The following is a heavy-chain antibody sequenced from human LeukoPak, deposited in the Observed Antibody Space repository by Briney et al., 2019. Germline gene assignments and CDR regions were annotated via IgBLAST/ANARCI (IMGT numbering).Heavy chain of an antibody. Sequence: SETLSLTCTVSGGSISSSSYYWGWIRQPPGKGLEWIGSIYYSGSTYYNPSLKSRVTISVDTSKNQFSLKLSSVTAADTAVYYCARRELWSGELWGGTYDYWGQGTLVTVSS. D-gene: IGHD3-10*01. CDR1: GGSISSSSYY. V-gene: IGHV4-39*01. J-gene: IGHJ4*02. CDR2: IYYSGST. CDR3: ARRELWSGELWGGTYDY.